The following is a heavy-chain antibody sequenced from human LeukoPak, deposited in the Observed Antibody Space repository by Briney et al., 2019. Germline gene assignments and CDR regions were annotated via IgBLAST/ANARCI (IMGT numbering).Heavy chain of an antibody. V-gene: IGHV3-73*01. CDR2: IRSKANSYAT. CDR1: GFTFSGSA. D-gene: IGHD5-18*01. J-gene: IGHJ4*02. CDR3: ARGGYSYGLHDY. Sequence: GGSLRLSCAASGFTFSGSAMHWVRQASGKGLEWVGRIRSKANSYATAYAASVKGRFTISRDDSKNTAYLQMNSLKTEDTAVYYCARGGYSYGLHDYWGQGTLVTVSS.